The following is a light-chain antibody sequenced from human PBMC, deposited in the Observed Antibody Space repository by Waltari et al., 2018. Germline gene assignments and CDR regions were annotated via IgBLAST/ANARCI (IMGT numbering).Light chain of an antibody. V-gene: IGLV1-40*01. CDR1: SSNIGAGFD. Sequence: QSVLTQPPSVSGAPGQRVTISCTGSSSNIGAGFDVHWYQQLPGAAPKRLIYGITKRPAGGPDRFCGSKSGTSASLAITGLQAEDEADYYCQSFDNSLRRSVIFGGGTKLTVL. J-gene: IGLJ2*01. CDR2: GIT. CDR3: QSFDNSLRRSVI.